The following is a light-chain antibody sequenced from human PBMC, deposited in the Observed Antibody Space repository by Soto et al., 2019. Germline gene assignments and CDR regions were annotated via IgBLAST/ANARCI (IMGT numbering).Light chain of an antibody. J-gene: IGKJ3*01. CDR1: QSISSN. Sequence: EIVMTQSPATLSVSPGERATLSCRASQSISSNLAWYQQKPGQAPRLLMFRTSSRATGFPARFSGSGSGTEFNLTISSLQSEDFAVYYCQQYGSSPLFTFGPGTKVDIK. CDR3: QQYGSSPLFT. V-gene: IGKV3-15*01. CDR2: RTS.